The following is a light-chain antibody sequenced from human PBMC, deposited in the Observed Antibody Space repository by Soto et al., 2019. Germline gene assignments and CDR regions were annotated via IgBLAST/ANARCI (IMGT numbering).Light chain of an antibody. CDR2: AAS. Sequence: DIQLTQSPSFLSASVGDIVTITFRASQGISSYLAWYQQKPGKAPKLLIYAASTLQSGVPSRFSGSGSRTECTLTISSLQPEDFATYYCQQLNSYPITFGPGTKVDI. CDR3: QQLNSYPIT. V-gene: IGKV1-9*01. CDR1: QGISSY. J-gene: IGKJ3*01.